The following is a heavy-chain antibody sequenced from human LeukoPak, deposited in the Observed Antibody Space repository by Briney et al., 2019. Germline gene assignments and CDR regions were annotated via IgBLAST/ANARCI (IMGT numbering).Heavy chain of an antibody. D-gene: IGHD3-22*01. CDR1: GCTFSSYA. CDR3: ARDRVGSGYWEYYYYGMDV. V-gene: IGHV1-69*04. J-gene: IGHJ6*02. Sequence: ASVKVSCKASGCTFSSYAISWLRQAPGQGLEWMGRIIPILGIAYYAQKFQGRVTITADNSRSPAYMQLSGVRSEDTAVYYGARDRVGSGYWEYYYYGMDVWGQGTTVTVSS. CDR2: IIPILGIA.